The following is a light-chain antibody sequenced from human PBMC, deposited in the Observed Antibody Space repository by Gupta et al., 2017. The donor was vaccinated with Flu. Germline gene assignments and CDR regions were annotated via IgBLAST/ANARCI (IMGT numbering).Light chain of an antibody. J-gene: IGLJ2*01. V-gene: IGLV1-51*02. Sequence: KVTITCSGSSSNVGSNYGCWSNQHPAKDPNRLIVENNKRPSAIPARCLCYTSGAYATPRTIGVQAGDEADDYCGGWDSRISILIFGGGTKVTVL. CDR1: SSNVGSNY. CDR3: GGWDSRISILI. CDR2: ENN.